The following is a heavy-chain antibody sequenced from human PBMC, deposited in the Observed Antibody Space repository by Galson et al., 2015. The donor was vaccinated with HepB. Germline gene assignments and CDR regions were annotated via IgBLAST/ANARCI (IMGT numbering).Heavy chain of an antibody. CDR3: ARQRGGYYPDY. CDR1: GFTFSDYY. D-gene: IGHD1-26*01. J-gene: IGHJ4*02. V-gene: IGHV3-11*06. CDR2: ISNSSSDT. Sequence: SLRLSCAASGFTFSDYYMSWIRQAPGKGLEWVSYISNSSSDTNYADSVKGRFTISRDNAKNSLYLQMNSLRAEDTAVYYCARQRGGYYPDYWGQGTLVTVSS.